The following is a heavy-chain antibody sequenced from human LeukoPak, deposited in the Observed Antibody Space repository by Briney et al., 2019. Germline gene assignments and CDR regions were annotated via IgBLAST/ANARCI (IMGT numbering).Heavy chain of an antibody. CDR2: ISYDGSNK. V-gene: IGHV3-30-3*01. CDR1: GFTFSSYA. Sequence: GGSLRLSCAASGFTFSSYAMHWVRQAPGKGLEWVAVISYDGSNKYYADSVEGRFTISRDNSKNTLYLQMNSLRAEDTAVYYCAREFYDWFDPWGQGTLVTVSS. CDR3: AREFYDWFDP. D-gene: IGHD3-16*01. J-gene: IGHJ5*02.